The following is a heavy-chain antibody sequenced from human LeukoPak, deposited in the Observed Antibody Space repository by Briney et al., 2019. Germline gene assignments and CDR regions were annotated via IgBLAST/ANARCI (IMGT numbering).Heavy chain of an antibody. D-gene: IGHD4-23*01. CDR1: GYTFTSYY. CDR3: ARGDLYGGKWVDAFDI. J-gene: IGHJ3*02. CDR2: INPSGGST. V-gene: IGHV1-46*01. Sequence: ASVKVSCKASGYTFTSYYMHWVRQAPGQGLEWMGIINPSGGSTSYAQKFQGRVTMTRDMSTSTVYMELSSPRSEDTAVYYCARGDLYGGKWVDAFDIWGQGTMVTVSS.